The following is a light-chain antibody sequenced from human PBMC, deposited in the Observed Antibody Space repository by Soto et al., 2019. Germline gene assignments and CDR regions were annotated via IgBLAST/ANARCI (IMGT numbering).Light chain of an antibody. J-gene: IGLJ1*01. V-gene: IGLV2-14*03. CDR1: SSDVGGFNS. Sequence: QSALTQPASVSGSPGQSITISCTGTSSDVGGFNSVSWYQLRPGTAPKLILYDVVDRPSGVPDRFSGSKSGNTASLTISGLQAEDEADYYCNSYTGSSTYVFGTGTKVTVL. CDR3: NSYTGSSTYV. CDR2: DVV.